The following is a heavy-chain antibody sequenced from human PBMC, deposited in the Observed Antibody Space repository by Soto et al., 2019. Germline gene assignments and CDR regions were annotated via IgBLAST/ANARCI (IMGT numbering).Heavy chain of an antibody. V-gene: IGHV4-38-2*01. J-gene: IGHJ4*02. D-gene: IGHD3-16*02. CDR1: RFSIQTSYF. CDR3: ARGRSFRLVGVPLDF. Sequence: ETLSLTCGVSRFSIQTSYFWGWIRQPPGKGLVWIGLISHSGRAISHPSYASRATISFDTTNNAVSLTLKSVTAADTAVYYCARGRSFRLVGVPLDFWGQGALVTVSS. CDR2: ISHSGRA.